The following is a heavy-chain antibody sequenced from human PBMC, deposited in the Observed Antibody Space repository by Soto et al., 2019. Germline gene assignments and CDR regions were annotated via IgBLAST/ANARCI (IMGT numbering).Heavy chain of an antibody. Sequence: QPGGSLRLSCAASGFTFSSYAMSWVRQAPGKGLEWVSAISDSGGSTYYAGSVKGRFTISRDNSKNILYLQMNSLRAEDTAVYYCARDLIAQYGDYSNSPLDYWGQGTLVTVSS. CDR2: ISDSGGST. CDR1: GFTFSSYA. D-gene: IGHD4-17*01. V-gene: IGHV3-23*01. CDR3: ARDLIAQYGDYSNSPLDY. J-gene: IGHJ4*02.